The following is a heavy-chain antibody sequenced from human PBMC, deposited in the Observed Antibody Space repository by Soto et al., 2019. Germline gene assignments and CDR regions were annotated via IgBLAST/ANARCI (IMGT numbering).Heavy chain of an antibody. D-gene: IGHD3-10*01. J-gene: IGHJ4*02. CDR1: GLTFISYG. V-gene: IGHV3-23*01. Sequence: PGGPLRLSCAASGLTFISYGMNWVRPAPGKGLEWVSGISGSGGSTYYADSVKGRFTISRDNSKNTLYLQMDGLRAEDTAVYYCAKDQPLLYYYGIFDYWGQGTLVTVSS. CDR2: ISGSGGST. CDR3: AKDQPLLYYYGIFDY.